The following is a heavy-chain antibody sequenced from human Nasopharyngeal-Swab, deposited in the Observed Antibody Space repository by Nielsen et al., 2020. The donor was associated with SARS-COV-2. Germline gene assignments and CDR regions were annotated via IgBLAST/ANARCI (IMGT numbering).Heavy chain of an antibody. J-gene: IGHJ4*02. CDR1: GGSFSGYY. D-gene: IGHD6-13*01. Sequence: SETLSLTCVVYGGSFSGYYWSWIRQPPGKGLEWIGEINHSGSTNYNPSLKSRVTISVDTSKNQFSLKLSSVTAADTAVYYCASRIAAAGTDFDYWGQGTLVTVSS. CDR3: ASRIAAAGTDFDY. CDR2: INHSGST. V-gene: IGHV4-34*01.